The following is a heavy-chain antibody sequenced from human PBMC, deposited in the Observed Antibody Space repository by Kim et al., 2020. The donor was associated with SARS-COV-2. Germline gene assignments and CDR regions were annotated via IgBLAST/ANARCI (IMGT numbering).Heavy chain of an antibody. V-gene: IGHV3-11*04. J-gene: IGHJ4*02. D-gene: IGHD4-17*01. Sequence: EGSVKGRFTISRDNAKNSLYLQMNSLRAEDTAVYYCARAAYGGNLYYFDYWGQGTLVTVSS. CDR3: ARAAYGGNLYYFDY.